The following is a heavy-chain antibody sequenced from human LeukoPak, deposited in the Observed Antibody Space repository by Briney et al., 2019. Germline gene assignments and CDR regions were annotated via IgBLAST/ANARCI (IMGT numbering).Heavy chain of an antibody. V-gene: IGHV3-21*06. D-gene: IGHD1-26*01. CDR1: GFTFNSYS. Sequence: PGGSLRLSCGVSGFTFNSYSMNWVRQAPGKGREWVASIIGSGSEMFYADSLKGRFTISRDNSENSLYLQMNSLRVEDTAVYYCAKVQSDIVGAMFFAFDVWGQGTMVSVSS. CDR2: IIGSGSEM. CDR3: AKVQSDIVGAMFFAFDV. J-gene: IGHJ3*01.